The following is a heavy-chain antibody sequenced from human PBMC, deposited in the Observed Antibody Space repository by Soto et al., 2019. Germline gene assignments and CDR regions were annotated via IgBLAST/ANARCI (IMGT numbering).Heavy chain of an antibody. D-gene: IGHD2-15*01. V-gene: IGHV1-46*01. CDR2: INPSGGTT. CDR3: ARAYCGGGSCYSGEDFDY. J-gene: IGHJ4*02. CDR1: GYTFTSYY. Sequence: QVQLVKSGAEVKKPGASVKVSCKTSGYTFTSYYVNWVRQAPGHGLEWVGIINPSGGTTNYAQKFQGRVTMTSDTSTSTVYMELSSLRSEDTAVYYCARAYCGGGSCYSGEDFDYWGQGTLVSVSS.